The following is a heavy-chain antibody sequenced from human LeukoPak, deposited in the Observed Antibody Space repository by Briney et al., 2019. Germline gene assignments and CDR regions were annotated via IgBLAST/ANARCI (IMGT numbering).Heavy chain of an antibody. V-gene: IGHV3-23*01. CDR3: ATHRDGYNFGFSLY. CDR1: GFTFSSYA. D-gene: IGHD5-24*01. J-gene: IGHJ4*02. CDR2: ISGSGGST. Sequence: GGSLRLSCAASGFTFSSYAMSWVRQAPGKGLEWVSAISGSGGSTYYADSVKGRFTISRDDSKNTLYLQMNSLRAEDTAVYYCATHRDGYNFGFSLYWGQGALVTVSS.